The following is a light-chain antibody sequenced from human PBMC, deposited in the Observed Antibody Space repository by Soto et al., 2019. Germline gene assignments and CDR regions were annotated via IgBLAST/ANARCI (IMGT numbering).Light chain of an antibody. CDR2: GAS. V-gene: IGKV3-20*01. CDR1: QSVSSSY. J-gene: IGKJ5*01. CDR3: QQYGYSPIT. Sequence: EIVLTQSPGTLSLSPGERATLSCRASQSVSSSYLAWYQQKPGQAPRLLIYGASSRATGIAGRFSGSGSGTDFTLTISRLEPEDFALYYCQQYGYSPITFGQGTRLEIK.